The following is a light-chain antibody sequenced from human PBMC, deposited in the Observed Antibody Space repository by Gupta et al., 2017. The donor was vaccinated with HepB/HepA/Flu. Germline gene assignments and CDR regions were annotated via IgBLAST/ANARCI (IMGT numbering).Light chain of an antibody. CDR2: KDS. V-gene: IGLV3-25*02. CDR3: QSAYSSGSDQV. CDR1: ALPKQY. Sequence: SYELTQPPSVSVFPGQTARITCSGDALPKQYAYWYQQKPGQAPILVIYKDSERPSGIPERFSGSSSGTTVTLTISGVQTEEEADYYCQSAYSSGSDQVFGGGSKLTVL. J-gene: IGLJ2*01.